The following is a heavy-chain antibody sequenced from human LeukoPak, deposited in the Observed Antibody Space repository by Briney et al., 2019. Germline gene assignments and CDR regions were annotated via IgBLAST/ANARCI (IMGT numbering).Heavy chain of an antibody. V-gene: IGHV6-1*01. CDR1: GGRVSSYSAA. D-gene: IGHD6-19*01. CDR3: ARDALEYSSGWYWFDP. CDR2: PYYRTKWYN. J-gene: IGHJ5*02. Sequence: SHTVSVPCETSGGRVSSYSAAWKWLTPSPSRDLVGMRRPYYRTKWYNDYALSVKSRITINPDTSKNQFSRQLNAVTPEDTAVYYCARDALEYSSGWYWFDPWGQGTLVTVSS.